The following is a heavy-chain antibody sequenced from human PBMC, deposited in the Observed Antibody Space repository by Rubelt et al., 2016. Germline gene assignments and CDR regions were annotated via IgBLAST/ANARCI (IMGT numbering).Heavy chain of an antibody. CDR3: EGGKEGLGVTMMDY. CDR2: INHSGST. Sequence: QVQLQQWGAGLLKPSETLSLTCAVYGGSFSGYYWRWIRQPPGKGLEWIGEINHSGSTNYNPSLQSRVTISLDTAKNQFSLKLSSVTAADTAVYYCEGGKEGLGVTMMDYWGQGTLVTVSS. D-gene: IGHD3-22*01. V-gene: IGHV4-34*01. J-gene: IGHJ4*02. CDR1: GGSFSGYY.